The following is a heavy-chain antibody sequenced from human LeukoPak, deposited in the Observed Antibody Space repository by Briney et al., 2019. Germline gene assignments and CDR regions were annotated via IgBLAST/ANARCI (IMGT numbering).Heavy chain of an antibody. Sequence: SETLSLTCTVSGGSVSSGSYYWSWIRQPPGKGLEWIGEINHSGSTNYNPSLKSRVTISVDTSKNQFSLKLSSVTAADTAVYYCARDGEYSSSWYVPNWFDPWGQGTLVTVSS. CDR1: GGSVSSGSYY. V-gene: IGHV4-39*07. CDR3: ARDGEYSSSWYVPNWFDP. D-gene: IGHD6-13*01. CDR2: INHSGST. J-gene: IGHJ5*02.